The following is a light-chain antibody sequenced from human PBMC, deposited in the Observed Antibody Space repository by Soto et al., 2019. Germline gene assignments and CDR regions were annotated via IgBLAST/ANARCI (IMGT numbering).Light chain of an antibody. V-gene: IGKV1-5*03. CDR2: NAX. J-gene: IGKJ1*01. CDR1: QTVSRL. Sequence: DIQMTQSPSTLSGSVGDRVTITCRASQTVSRLFSWCHXKPCRSXXXXGXNAXAXKIVVXXSFXGSGSGTEFTLTISSLQPDDFAAYYCQHYNSYSEAFGQGTKVDIK. CDR3: QHYNSYSEA.